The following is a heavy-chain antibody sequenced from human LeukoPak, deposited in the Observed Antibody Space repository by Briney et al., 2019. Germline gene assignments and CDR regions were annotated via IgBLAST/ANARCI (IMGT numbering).Heavy chain of an antibody. CDR3: AREGDTDTYDWDAFDI. V-gene: IGHV1-2*02. D-gene: IGHD5-12*01. Sequence: GASVKVSCKASGYTFACYYMHWVRQAPGQGLEWMGCITPNRGDTKYAQNFQGRVTMTRDTSISTVNMELSRLRSDDTAVYYCAREGDTDTYDWDAFDIWGQGTMVTVSS. CDR2: ITPNRGDT. J-gene: IGHJ3*02. CDR1: GYTFACYY.